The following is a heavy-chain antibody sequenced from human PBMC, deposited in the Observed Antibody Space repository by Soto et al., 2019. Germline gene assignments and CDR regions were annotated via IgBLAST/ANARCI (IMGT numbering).Heavy chain of an antibody. CDR2: IIPIFGTA. Sequence: SVKVSCKASGGTFSSYAISWVRQAPGQGLEWMGGIIPIFGTANYAQKFQGRVTITADESTSTAYMELSSLRSEDTAVHYCARVRIFGVVIIRYYGMDVWGQGTTVTVSS. J-gene: IGHJ6*02. V-gene: IGHV1-69*13. CDR3: ARVRIFGVVIIRYYGMDV. CDR1: GGTFSSYA. D-gene: IGHD3-3*01.